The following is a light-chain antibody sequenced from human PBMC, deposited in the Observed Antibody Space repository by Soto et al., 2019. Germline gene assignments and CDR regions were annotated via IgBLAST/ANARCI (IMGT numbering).Light chain of an antibody. CDR1: QSITNY. Sequence: DIQMTQSPSSLSASVGDRVTITCRASQSITNYLNWYQQKPGKAPKRLMYAISTLQSGVPSRFGGSRSGTEFTLTISSLQPDDFATYYCQQSYSTPYTFGQGTKVDIK. J-gene: IGKJ2*01. CDR3: QQSYSTPYT. V-gene: IGKV1-39*01. CDR2: AIS.